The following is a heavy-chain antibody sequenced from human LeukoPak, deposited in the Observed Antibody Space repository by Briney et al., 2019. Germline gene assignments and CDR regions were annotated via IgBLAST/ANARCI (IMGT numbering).Heavy chain of an antibody. CDR2: ITSSSSTI. CDR3: AKGAWDY. J-gene: IGHJ4*02. CDR1: GFTFSSDS. Sequence: PGGSLRLSCAASGFTFSSDSMNWVRQAPAKGLEWVSYITSSSSTIYYADSVKGRFTISRDNAKNSLYLQLNSLRDEDTAVYYCAKGAWDYWRQGTLVTVSS. V-gene: IGHV3-48*02.